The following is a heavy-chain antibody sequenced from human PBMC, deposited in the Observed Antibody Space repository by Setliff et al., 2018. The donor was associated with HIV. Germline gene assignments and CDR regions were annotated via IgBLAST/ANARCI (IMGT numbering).Heavy chain of an antibody. J-gene: IGHJ5*02. CDR1: GFTFSNYW. D-gene: IGHD3-16*01. CDR2: IRNDGGST. V-gene: IGHV3-74*01. Sequence: GGSLRLSCAASGFTFSNYWMHWVRQAPGKGLVWVSRIRNDGGSTSYADSVKGLFTVSRDNSKNMMHLQMNGLRPEDTAVYYCAKGVKWLDPWGQGTLVTVSS. CDR3: AKGVKWLDP.